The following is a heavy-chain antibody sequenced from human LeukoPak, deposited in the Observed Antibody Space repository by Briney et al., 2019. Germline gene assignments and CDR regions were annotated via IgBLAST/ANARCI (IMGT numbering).Heavy chain of an antibody. J-gene: IGHJ4*02. V-gene: IGHV1-2*02. CDR1: GYTFTGYY. D-gene: IGHD3-10*01. CDR3: ARVPGSGAQVDYFDY. Sequence: ASVKVSCKACGYTFTGYYMHWVRPAPGQGRAWMGWIYTNSDGTNYGQKCQGRVTMTSDTYISKAYMELSRLRPDDTAVYFCARVPGSGAQVDYFDYWGQGTLVTVSS. CDR2: IYTNSDGT.